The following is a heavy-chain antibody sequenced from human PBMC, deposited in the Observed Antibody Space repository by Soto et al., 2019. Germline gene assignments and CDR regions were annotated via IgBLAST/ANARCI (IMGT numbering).Heavy chain of an antibody. J-gene: IGHJ4*02. CDR3: ARRAYDILTGSMMPFDY. CDR2: VYYSGST. D-gene: IGHD3-9*01. CDR1: GGSISSSSYY. Sequence: PSETLSLTSTVSGGSISSSSYYWGWIRQPPGKGLEWIGSVYYSGSTYYNPSLKSRVTISVDTSKNQFSLKLSSVTAADTAVYICARRAYDILTGSMMPFDYWGQGTLVTVSS. V-gene: IGHV4-39*01.